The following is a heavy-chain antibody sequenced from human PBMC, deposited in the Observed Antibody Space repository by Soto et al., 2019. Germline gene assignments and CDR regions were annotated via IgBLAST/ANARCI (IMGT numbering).Heavy chain of an antibody. CDR1: GFTVSSNY. CDR2: IYSGCST. V-gene: IGHV3-53*01. J-gene: IGHJ4*02. Sequence: GGSLRLSCAASGFTVSSNYMSWVRQAPGKGLEWVSVIYSGCSTYYADSVKGRFTISRDNSKNTLYLQMNSLRAEDTAVDFCASGSYFDFWGQGTLVTVP. CDR3: ASGSYFDF. D-gene: IGHD1-26*01.